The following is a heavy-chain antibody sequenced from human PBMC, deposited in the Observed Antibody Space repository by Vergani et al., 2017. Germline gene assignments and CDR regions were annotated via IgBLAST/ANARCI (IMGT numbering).Heavy chain of an antibody. V-gene: IGHV1-2*02. CDR2: ISPKTGDT. D-gene: IGHD1-26*01. Sequence: QVQLMQSGPVMKKPGGPMKVSCQASESTFSDYNINWVRQAPGQGLQWMGWISPKTGDTDYLQRFQDRVTMTRDASTKTVYLKMTRLTSDDTAIYYCAHSWNFGMRDWFDSWGPGTLVTVSS. CDR3: AHSWNFGMRDWFDS. CDR1: ESTFSDYN. J-gene: IGHJ5*01.